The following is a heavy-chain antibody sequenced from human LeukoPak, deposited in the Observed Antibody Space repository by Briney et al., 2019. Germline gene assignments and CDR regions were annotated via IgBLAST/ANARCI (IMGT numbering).Heavy chain of an antibody. V-gene: IGHV3-74*01. CDR2: INSDGSST. Sequence: GGSLRLSCAASGFTFSSYWIHWVRQAPGKGLVWVSRINSDGSSTSYADSVKGRFTISRDNAKNTLYLQMNSLRAEDTAVYYCARSYSSGWPKPAYYFDYWGQGTLVTVSS. CDR3: ARSYSSGWPKPAYYFDY. D-gene: IGHD6-19*01. J-gene: IGHJ4*02. CDR1: GFTFSSYW.